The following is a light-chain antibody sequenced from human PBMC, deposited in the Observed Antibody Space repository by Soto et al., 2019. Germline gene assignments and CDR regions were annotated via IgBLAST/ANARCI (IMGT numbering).Light chain of an antibody. CDR3: SSYTSSSTPLYV. V-gene: IGLV2-14*01. Sequence: QSVLTQPASVSGSPGQSITISCTGTSSDVGGYNYVSWYQQHPGKAPKLMIYEVSNRLSGVSNRFSGSKSGNTASLTISGLQAEDEADYYCSSYTSSSTPLYVFGTGTKLTVL. CDR1: SSDVGGYNY. J-gene: IGLJ1*01. CDR2: EVS.